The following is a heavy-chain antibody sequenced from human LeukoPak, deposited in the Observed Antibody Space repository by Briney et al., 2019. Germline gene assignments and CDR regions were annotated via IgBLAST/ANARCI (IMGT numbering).Heavy chain of an antibody. V-gene: IGHV3-21*01. CDR3: ERVSRRVGDY. D-gene: IGHD1-14*01. CDR1: GFTFSSYE. J-gene: IGHJ4*02. CDR2: ISSSSSYI. Sequence: GGSLRLSCAASGFTFSSYEMTWVRQAPGKGLEWVSSISSSSSYIYYADSVKGRFTISRDNAKNSLYLQMNSLRAEDTAVYYCERVSRRVGDYWGQGTLVTVSS.